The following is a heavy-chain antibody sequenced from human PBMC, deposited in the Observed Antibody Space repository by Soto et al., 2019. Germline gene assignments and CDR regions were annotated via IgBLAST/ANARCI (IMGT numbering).Heavy chain of an antibody. Sequence: QVQLVQSGAEVKKPGASVKVSCKASGYTFTSYAMHWVRQAPGQRLEWMGWINAGNGKTKYSQKFQGRVTITRDTPADTVYMHRSSLQSEDTAVYYCERSPGIAGWGGYWGQGTLGTVSS. CDR1: GYTFTSYA. J-gene: IGHJ4*02. CDR2: INAGNGKT. D-gene: IGHD6-13*01. CDR3: ERSPGIAGWGGY. V-gene: IGHV1-3*01.